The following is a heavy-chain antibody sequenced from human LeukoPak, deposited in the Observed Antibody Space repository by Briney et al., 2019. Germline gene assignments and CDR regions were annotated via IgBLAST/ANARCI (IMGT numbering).Heavy chain of an antibody. CDR3: ARVELGAFDY. CDR1: GFTFSSYS. D-gene: IGHD7-27*01. CDR2: IYHSGST. J-gene: IGHJ4*02. V-gene: IGHV4-30-2*01. Sequence: LRLSCAASGFTFSSYSMNWVRQAPGKGLEWIGYIYHSGSTYYNPSLKSRVTISVDRSKNQFSLKLSSVTAADTAVYYCARVELGAFDYWGQGTLVTVSS.